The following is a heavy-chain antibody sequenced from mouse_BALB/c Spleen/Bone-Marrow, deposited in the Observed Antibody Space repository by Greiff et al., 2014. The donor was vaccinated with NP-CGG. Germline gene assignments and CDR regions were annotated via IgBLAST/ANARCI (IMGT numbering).Heavy chain of an antibody. CDR1: EFSLSRYS. J-gene: IGHJ4*01. CDR3: ARTYYAYAMDY. D-gene: IGHD1-1*01. V-gene: IGHV2-6-4*01. CDR2: IWGGGST. Sequence: VQVVESGPGLVAPSQSLSITCTVSEFSLSRYSVHWVRQPPGKGLEWLGMIWGGGSTDYNSALKSRLNISKVNSKSQVFLKMNSLQTDDTAMYYCARTYYAYAMDYWGQGTSVTVSS.